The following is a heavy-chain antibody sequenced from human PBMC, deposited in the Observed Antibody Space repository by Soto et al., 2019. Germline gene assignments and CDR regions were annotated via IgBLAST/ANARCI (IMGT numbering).Heavy chain of an antibody. CDR2: IYQDGSEK. CDR1: GFTFSEYW. D-gene: IGHD2-2*01. J-gene: IGHJ4*02. Sequence: GGSLRLSCAASGFTFSEYWMNWVRQAPGEGLDWVAGIYQDGSEKKYVDSVKGRFTISRDNAKRSLHFQMNSLRVEDTAMYYFAFYCGSPGGVISMFDHWGPGILVTVSS. V-gene: IGHV3-7*01. CDR3: AFYCGSPGGVISMFDH.